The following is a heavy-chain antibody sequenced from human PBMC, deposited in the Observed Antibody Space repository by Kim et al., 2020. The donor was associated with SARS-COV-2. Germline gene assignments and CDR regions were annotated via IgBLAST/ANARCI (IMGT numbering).Heavy chain of an antibody. CDR3: AREGDYYDSSGYPFQH. V-gene: IGHV1-69*04. D-gene: IGHD3-22*01. CDR1: GGTFSSYT. Sequence: SVKVSCKASGGTFSSYTISWVRQAPGQGLEWMGRIIPILGIANYAQKFQGRVTITADKSTSTAYMELSSLRSEDTAVYYCAREGDYYDSSGYPFQHWGQGTLVTVSS. J-gene: IGHJ1*01. CDR2: IIPILGIA.